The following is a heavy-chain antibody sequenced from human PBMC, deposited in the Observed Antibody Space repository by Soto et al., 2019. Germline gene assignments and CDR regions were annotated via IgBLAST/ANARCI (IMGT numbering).Heavy chain of an antibody. V-gene: IGHV1-18*04. Sequence: ASVKVSCKASGYTFNRHGITWVRQAPGQGLEWMGWISGYNGDINYEQKFQGRVTLSSDTLTSTVYLELKSLRFDDTAVYYCARGPIVGDREINRWAQGSLVTVS. CDR3: ARGPIVGDREINR. D-gene: IGHD1-26*01. CDR1: GYTFNRHG. J-gene: IGHJ4*02. CDR2: ISGYNGDI.